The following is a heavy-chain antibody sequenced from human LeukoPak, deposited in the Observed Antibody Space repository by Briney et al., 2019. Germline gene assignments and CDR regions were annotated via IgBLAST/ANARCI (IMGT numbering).Heavy chain of an antibody. CDR1: GGSLSGYY. V-gene: IGHV4-59*01. D-gene: IGHD3-10*01. J-gene: IGHJ4*02. Sequence: PSETLSLTCTVSGGSLSGYYWSWIRQSPGKGLEWIGYIYYRGNTIYNPSLKSRVTISLDTSKNQFSLKLTSVTAADTAVYYCARSGSGSYGPVDYWGQGTLVTVSS. CDR2: IYYRGNT. CDR3: ARSGSGSYGPVDY.